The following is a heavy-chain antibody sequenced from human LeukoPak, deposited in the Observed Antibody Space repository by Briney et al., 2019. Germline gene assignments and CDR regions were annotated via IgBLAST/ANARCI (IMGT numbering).Heavy chain of an antibody. V-gene: IGHV4-39*01. CDR3: ARGDGYSNTWYYFDY. Sequence: PSETLSLTCTVSGGSINSSSYYWGWIRQPPGKGLEWIGTIYYSGSTYYNPSLKSRVTISVDTSKNQFSLKLSSVTASDTAVYYCARGDGYSNTWYYFDYWGQGTLVTVSS. D-gene: IGHD6-13*01. CDR2: IYYSGST. CDR1: GGSINSSSYY. J-gene: IGHJ4*02.